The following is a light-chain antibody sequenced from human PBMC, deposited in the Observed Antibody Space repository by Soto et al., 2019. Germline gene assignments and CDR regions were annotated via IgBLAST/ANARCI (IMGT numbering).Light chain of an antibody. Sequence: DIQMTQSPSTLSASVGDRVTITCRASQGISSYLNWYQQKPGKAPKLLIYAASSLQSGVPSRFSGSGSGTDFTLTISSLQPEDFATYYCQQSYSTTPYTFGQGTKVDIK. CDR2: AAS. CDR1: QGISSY. J-gene: IGKJ2*01. CDR3: QQSYSTTPYT. V-gene: IGKV1-39*01.